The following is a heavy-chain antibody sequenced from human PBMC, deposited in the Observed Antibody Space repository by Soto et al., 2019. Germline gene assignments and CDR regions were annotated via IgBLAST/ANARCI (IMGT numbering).Heavy chain of an antibody. V-gene: IGHV3-23*01. CDR1: GFTFSSYA. CDR3: AKRCGAGGHFDY. D-gene: IGHD2-21*01. Sequence: DVQLLESGGGLVQPEGSLRLSCAASGFTFSSYAMGWVRQGPGKGLEWVAVVSIGGRTHYADSVRGRFTISRDNSKNTLSLQMNSLTAEDTAVYFCAKRCGAGGHFDYWGQGALVTVSS. J-gene: IGHJ4*02. CDR2: VSIGGRT.